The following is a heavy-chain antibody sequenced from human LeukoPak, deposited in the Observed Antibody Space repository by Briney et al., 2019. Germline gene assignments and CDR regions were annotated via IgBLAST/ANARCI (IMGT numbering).Heavy chain of an antibody. CDR1: GFTFSTYW. V-gene: IGHV3-7*03. D-gene: IGHD5-18*01. J-gene: IGHJ4*02. CDR2: IKQDGTEK. Sequence: GGSLRPSCAASGFTFSTYWMSWVRQAPGKGLEWVATIKQDGTEKYYVDSVKGRFTISRDNAKNSLYLQMNSLRAEDTAVYYCARDPRGYSYGGNYWGQGTLVTVSS. CDR3: ARDPRGYSYGGNY.